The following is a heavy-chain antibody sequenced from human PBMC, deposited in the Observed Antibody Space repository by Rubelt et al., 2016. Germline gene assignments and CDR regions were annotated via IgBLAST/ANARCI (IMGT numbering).Heavy chain of an antibody. J-gene: IGHJ6*02. CDR3: ARDGREPDGDYWYYGMDV. V-gene: IGHV3-23*01. D-gene: IGHD1-26*01. CDR2: ITGSGSRT. CDR1: GFTFGNHA. Sequence: EVQLLESGGGVVQPGGSLRLSCAASGFTFGNHALSWVRQAPGKGLDWVSVITGSGSRTHYADSVKGRFTISRDNAKNSLYLQMNSLRAEDTAVYYCARDGREPDGDYWYYGMDVWGQGTTVTVSS.